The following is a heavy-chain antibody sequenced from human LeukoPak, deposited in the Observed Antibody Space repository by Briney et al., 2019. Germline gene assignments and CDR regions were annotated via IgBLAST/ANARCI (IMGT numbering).Heavy chain of an antibody. D-gene: IGHD1-26*01. CDR1: GGSISGYH. V-gene: IGHV4-59*08. J-gene: IGHJ4*02. CDR3: ARTFSGEFDY. CDR2: IYYSGST. Sequence: SETLSLTCTVSGGSISGYHWSWIRQPPGKGLEWIGYIYYSGSTNYNPSLKSRVTISVDTSKNQFSLKLSSVTAADTAVYYCARTFSGEFDYWGQGTLVTVSS.